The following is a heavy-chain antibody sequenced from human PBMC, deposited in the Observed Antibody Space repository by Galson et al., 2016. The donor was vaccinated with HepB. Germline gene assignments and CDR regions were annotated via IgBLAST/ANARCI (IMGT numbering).Heavy chain of an antibody. D-gene: IGHD1-26*01. CDR3: ARGPLAPYSRSLDH. Sequence: SVKVSCKAAGYTFTSYDINWVRQATGQGLEWMGWMNTNSGITGYAQSGITGYAQKLQGRVTMTRDTSINTAYLELSSLRYEDTAVYYCARGPLAPYSRSLDHWGQGTLVTVSS. V-gene: IGHV1-8*01. CDR1: GYTFTSYD. CDR2: MNTNSGITGYAQSGIT. J-gene: IGHJ4*02.